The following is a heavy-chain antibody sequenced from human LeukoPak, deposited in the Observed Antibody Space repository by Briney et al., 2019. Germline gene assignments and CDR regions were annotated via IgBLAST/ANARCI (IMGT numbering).Heavy chain of an antibody. Sequence: PSETLSLTCTVSGGSISSGSYYWVWIRQPPGKGLEWIGTIYYSGSTYYNPSLKSRVTISVDTSKNQFSLKLSSVTAADTAVYYCAGRDYYGSGRPHQYYYYYYYMDVWGKGTTVTISS. CDR3: AGRDYYGSGRPHQYYYYYYYMDV. CDR1: GGSISSGSYY. CDR2: IYYSGST. J-gene: IGHJ6*03. D-gene: IGHD3-10*01. V-gene: IGHV4-39*01.